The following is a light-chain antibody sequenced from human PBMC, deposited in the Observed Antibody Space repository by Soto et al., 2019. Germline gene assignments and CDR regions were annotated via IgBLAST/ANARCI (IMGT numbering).Light chain of an antibody. CDR1: QSVTNNY. CDR2: GAS. CDR3: QQYGNSPPNA. Sequence: EIVLTQSPGTLSLSPGERASLSCRASQSVTNNYLAWYQQKPGQAPRLLIYGASSRATGIPDRFSGSGSGTDFTLTINSLEPGDFAVYYCQQYGNSPPNAFGQGTKVEI. V-gene: IGKV3-20*01. J-gene: IGKJ1*01.